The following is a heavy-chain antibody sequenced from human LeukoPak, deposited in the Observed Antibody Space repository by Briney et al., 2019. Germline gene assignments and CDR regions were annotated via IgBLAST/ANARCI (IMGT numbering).Heavy chain of an antibody. J-gene: IGHJ3*02. Sequence: ASVKVSCKASGGTFSSYAISWVRQAPGQGLEWMGRIIPILGIANYAQKFQGRVTITADKSTSTAYMELSSLRSEDTAVYYCARVGRGSYGHDAFDIWGQGTMVTVSS. CDR3: ARVGRGSYGHDAFDI. CDR2: IIPILGIA. CDR1: GGTFSSYA. V-gene: IGHV1-69*04. D-gene: IGHD1-26*01.